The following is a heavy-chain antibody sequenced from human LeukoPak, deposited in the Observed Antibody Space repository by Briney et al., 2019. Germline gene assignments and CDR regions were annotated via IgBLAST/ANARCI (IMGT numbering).Heavy chain of an antibody. D-gene: IGHD1-26*01. CDR2: INQDGSEK. CDR3: ARDRASGSYHFDY. V-gene: IGHV3-7*01. CDR1: GFTFSRYW. Sequence: GGSLRLSCAASGFTFSRYWMSWVRQAPGKGLEWVANINQDGSEKYYVDSVKGRFTISRDNAKNSLYLQMNSLRAEDTAVYYCARDRASGSYHFDYWGQGTLVTVSS. J-gene: IGHJ4*02.